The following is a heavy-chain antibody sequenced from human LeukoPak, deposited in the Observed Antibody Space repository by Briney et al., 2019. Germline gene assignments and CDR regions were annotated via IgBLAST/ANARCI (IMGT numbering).Heavy chain of an antibody. D-gene: IGHD1-26*01. CDR2: IYYTGST. J-gene: IGHJ5*02. CDR3: ARDEVGLNWFDP. CDR1: GGSFSDYY. V-gene: IGHV4-59*01. Sequence: PSETLSLTCGVYGGSFSDYYWSWIRQPPGEGLEWIGYIYYTGSTNYNPSLKSRVTISIDTSKNQFSLKFTSVTAADTAVYYCARDEVGLNWFDPWGQGTLVTVSS.